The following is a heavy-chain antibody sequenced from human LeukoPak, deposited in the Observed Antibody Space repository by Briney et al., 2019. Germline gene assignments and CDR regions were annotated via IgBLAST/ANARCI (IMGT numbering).Heavy chain of an antibody. Sequence: SETLSLTCTVSGGSISSSSYYWGWIRQPPGKGLEWIGSIYYSGSTYYNPSLKSRVTISVDTPKNQFSLKLSSVTAADTAVYYCATIYYYDSSGYYWTFDYWGQGTLVTVSS. CDR2: IYYSGST. V-gene: IGHV4-39*01. D-gene: IGHD3-22*01. CDR3: ATIYYYDSSGYYWTFDY. CDR1: GGSISSSSYY. J-gene: IGHJ4*02.